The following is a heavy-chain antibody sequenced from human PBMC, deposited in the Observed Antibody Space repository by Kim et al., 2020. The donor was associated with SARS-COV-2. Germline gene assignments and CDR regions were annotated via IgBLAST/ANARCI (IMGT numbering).Heavy chain of an antibody. Sequence: GGSLRLSCAASGFTFSSYAMHWVRQAPGKGLEWVAVISYDGSNKYYADSVKGRFTISRDNSKNTLYLQMNSLRAEDTAVYYCAREGITMVRGVSINYYYGMDVWGQGTTVTVSS. CDR2: ISYDGSNK. CDR1: GFTFSSYA. D-gene: IGHD3-10*01. V-gene: IGHV3-30*04. CDR3: AREGITMVRGVSINYYYGMDV. J-gene: IGHJ6*02.